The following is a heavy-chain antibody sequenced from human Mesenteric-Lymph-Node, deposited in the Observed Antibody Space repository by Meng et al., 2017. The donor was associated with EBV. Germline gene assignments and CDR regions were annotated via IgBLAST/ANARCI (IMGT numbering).Heavy chain of an antibody. CDR3: ATGLYGDYALAN. J-gene: IGHJ4*02. Sequence: QVQLQESGPGLVKPSETPSLTCTVSGGSVSSGTYYWSWIRQPPGKGLEWIGYIYYSGSTNYNPSLKSRVTISVDTSKNQFSLKLSSVTAADTAVYYCATGLYGDYALANWGQGTLVTVSS. D-gene: IGHD4-17*01. CDR1: GGSVSSGTYY. V-gene: IGHV4-61*01. CDR2: IYYSGST.